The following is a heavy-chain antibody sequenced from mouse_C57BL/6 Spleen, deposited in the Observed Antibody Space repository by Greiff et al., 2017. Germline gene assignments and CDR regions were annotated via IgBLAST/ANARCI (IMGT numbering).Heavy chain of an antibody. CDR2: IYPGSGSI. D-gene: IGHD1-1*01. CDR3: ANYDGSSWAMDY. Sequence: VQLQQPGAELVKPGASVKMSCKASGYTFTSYCITWVKQRPGQGLEWIGDIYPGSGSINYNEKFKGKATLTVDTSSSTAYMQLSRLTSEDSAVYYCANYDGSSWAMDYWGQGTTVTVSS. CDR1: GYTFTSYC. J-gene: IGHJ4*01. V-gene: IGHV1-55*01.